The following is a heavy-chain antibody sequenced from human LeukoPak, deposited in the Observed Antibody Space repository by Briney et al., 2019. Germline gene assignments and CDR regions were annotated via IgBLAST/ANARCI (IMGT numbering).Heavy chain of an antibody. D-gene: IGHD3-22*01. Sequence: ASVKVSCKASGYTFTGYYMHWVRQAPGQGLEWMGWINPNSGGTKYAQKFQGRVTMTRDTSISTAYMELSRLRSDDTAVYYCARRPNDSSGYSYWGQGTPVTVSS. CDR2: INPNSGGT. J-gene: IGHJ4*02. CDR3: ARRPNDSSGYSY. CDR1: GYTFTGYY. V-gene: IGHV1-2*02.